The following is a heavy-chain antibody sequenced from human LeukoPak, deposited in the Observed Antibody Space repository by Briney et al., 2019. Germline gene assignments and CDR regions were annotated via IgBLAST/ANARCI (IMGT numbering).Heavy chain of an antibody. D-gene: IGHD6-19*01. V-gene: IGHV1-46*01. CDR2: INPSGGST. CDR3: ARDRPSSGFPRAWFDP. Sequence: ASVKVSCKASGYTFTSYYMHWVRQAPGQGLEWMGIINPSGGSTSYAQKFQGRVTMTRDTSTSTVYMELSSLRSEDTAVYYCARDRPSSGFPRAWFDPWGQGTLVTVSS. J-gene: IGHJ5*02. CDR1: GYTFTSYY.